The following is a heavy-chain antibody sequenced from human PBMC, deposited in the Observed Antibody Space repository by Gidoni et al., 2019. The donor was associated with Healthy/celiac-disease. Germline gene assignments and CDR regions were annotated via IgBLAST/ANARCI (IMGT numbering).Heavy chain of an antibody. D-gene: IGHD3-16*01. V-gene: IGHV3-23*01. CDR2: ISDSGGDT. J-gene: IGHJ2*01. CDR1: GFTFKIYA. Sequence: EAQLLASGGCLIQPGGSLRPSCAASGFTFKIYAMTWVRQAPGKGLEWVSSISDSGGDTFYADYVKGRFSIFRDNSKNILFLEMNNLRGEDTAIYYCAKDPTTTGGGWYFDLWGRGSLVIVSA. CDR3: AKDPTTTGGGWYFDL.